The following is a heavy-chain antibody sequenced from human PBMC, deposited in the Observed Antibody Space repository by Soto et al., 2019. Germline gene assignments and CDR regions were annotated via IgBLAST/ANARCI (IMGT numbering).Heavy chain of an antibody. CDR3: SRDDSDWFFN. D-gene: IGHD3-9*01. CDR1: GFSFSNAW. V-gene: IGHV3-15*07. Sequence: GGSLRLSCAASGFSFSNAWLNWVRQTPGKGLEWVGRIKSKTDGGTTDYAAPVKGRFTISRDDSKNTLYLQMNNLESEDTAVYYCSRDDSDWFFNWGRGTLVTVSS. J-gene: IGHJ4*02. CDR2: IKSKTDGGTT.